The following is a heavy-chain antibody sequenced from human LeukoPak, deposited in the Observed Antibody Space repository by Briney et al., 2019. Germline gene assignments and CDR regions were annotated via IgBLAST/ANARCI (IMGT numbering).Heavy chain of an antibody. D-gene: IGHD3-22*01. V-gene: IGHV3-23*01. Sequence: PGGSLRLSCAASGFTFSSYAMSWVRQAPGKGLEWVSAISGSGGSTYHADSVKGRFTISRDNSKNTLYLQMNSLRAEDTAVYYCAKGSPPLTMIPTGWDYWGQGTLVTVSS. CDR1: GFTFSSYA. CDR2: ISGSGGST. CDR3: AKGSPPLTMIPTGWDY. J-gene: IGHJ4*02.